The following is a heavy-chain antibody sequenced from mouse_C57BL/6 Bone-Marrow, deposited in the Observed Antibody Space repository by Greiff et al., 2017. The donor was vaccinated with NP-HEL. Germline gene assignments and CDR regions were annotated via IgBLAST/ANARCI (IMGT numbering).Heavy chain of an antibody. Sequence: VMLVESEGGLVQPGSSMKLSCTASGFTFSDYYMAWVRQVPEKGLEWVANINYDGSSTYYLDSLKSRFIISRDNAKNILYLQMSSLKSEDTATYYCARAHYYGSSDWYFDVWGTGTTVTVSS. V-gene: IGHV5-16*01. D-gene: IGHD1-1*01. CDR1: GFTFSDYY. CDR3: ARAHYYGSSDWYFDV. J-gene: IGHJ1*03. CDR2: INYDGSST.